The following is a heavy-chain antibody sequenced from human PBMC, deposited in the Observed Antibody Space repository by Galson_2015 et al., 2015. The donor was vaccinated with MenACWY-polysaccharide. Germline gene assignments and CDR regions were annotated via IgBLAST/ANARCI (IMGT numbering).Heavy chain of an antibody. CDR1: RFTFSRYW. Sequence: SLRLSCAVSRFTFSRYWMHWVRQGPGKGLEWVSRINSDETSTSYGDSVKGRSTVSRDNAKNTLYLQMNSLRAEDTAVYYCATRNIVTGEDFDYWGQGTLVTVSS. CDR3: ATRNIVTGEDFDY. CDR2: INSDETST. J-gene: IGHJ4*02. V-gene: IGHV3-74*01. D-gene: IGHD7-27*01.